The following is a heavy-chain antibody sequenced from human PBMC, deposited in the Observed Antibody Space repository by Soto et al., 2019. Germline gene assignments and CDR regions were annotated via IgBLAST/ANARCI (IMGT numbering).Heavy chain of an antibody. CDR3: ARDRRYYGSGRSNGMDV. CDR2: ISHSGST. J-gene: IGHJ6*02. Sequence: PSETLSLTCVVSGYSISSGYFWGWIRQPPGKGLEWIGTISHSGSTYPNPSLKSRVIISLDTSKNQFSLKLRSVTAADTAVYYCARDRRYYGSGRSNGMDVWRQGTTVTVSS. V-gene: IGHV4-38-2*02. CDR1: GYSISSGYF. D-gene: IGHD3-10*01.